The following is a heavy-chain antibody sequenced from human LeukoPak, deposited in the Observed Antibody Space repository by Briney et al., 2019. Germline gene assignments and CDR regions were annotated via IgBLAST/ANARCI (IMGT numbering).Heavy chain of an antibody. J-gene: IGHJ4*02. CDR1: GFTVSSNY. D-gene: IGHD1-26*01. CDR2: IYSGGST. V-gene: IGHV3-66*02. Sequence: GGSLRLSCAASGFTVSSNYMSWVRHAPGKGLEWVSLIYSGGSTYYADSVKGRFTISRDNSKNTLYLQMNRLRAEDTAVYYCARDRWGGSYFDYWGQGTLVTVSS. CDR3: ARDRWGGSYFDY.